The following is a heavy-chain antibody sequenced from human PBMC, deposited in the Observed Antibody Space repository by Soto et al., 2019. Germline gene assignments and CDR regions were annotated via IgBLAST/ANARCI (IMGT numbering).Heavy chain of an antibody. CDR3: ARASNWNDDGRTVFDP. D-gene: IGHD1-1*01. CDR2: IYYSGST. Sequence: LSETLSLTCTVSGGSISSYYWSWIRQPPGKGLEWIGYIYYSGSTNYNPSLKSRVTISVDTSKNQFSLKLSSVTAADTAVYYCARASNWNDDGRTVFDPWGQGTLVTVSS. V-gene: IGHV4-59*01. J-gene: IGHJ5*02. CDR1: GGSISSYY.